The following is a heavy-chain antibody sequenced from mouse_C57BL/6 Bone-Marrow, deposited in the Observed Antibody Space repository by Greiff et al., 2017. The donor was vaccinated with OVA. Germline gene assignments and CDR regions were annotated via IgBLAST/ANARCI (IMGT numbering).Heavy chain of an antibody. CDR1: GYTFTSYW. D-gene: IGHD4-1*01. V-gene: IGHV1-59*01. CDR2: IDPSDSYT. J-gene: IGHJ2*01. Sequence: QVQLQQPEAELVRPGTSVKLSCKASGYTFTSYWMHWVKQRPGQGLEWIGVIDPSDSYTNYNQKFKGKATLTVDTSSSTAYMQLSSLTSEDSAVYYCARDWGPLFDYWGQGTTLTVSS. CDR3: ARDWGPLFDY.